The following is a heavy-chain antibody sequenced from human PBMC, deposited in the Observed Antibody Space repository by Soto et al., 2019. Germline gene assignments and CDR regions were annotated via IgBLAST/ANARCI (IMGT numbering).Heavy chain of an antibody. CDR2: IYSGGDT. V-gene: IGHV3-66*01. CDR3: ARSLYCGADCYSGFDY. CDR1: GITVRSHY. D-gene: IGHD2-21*02. J-gene: IGHJ4*02. Sequence: GGSLRLSCAVSGITVRSHYLSWVRQAPGKGLEWVSIIYSGGDTYYTDSVKGRFTISRDDVKNTLYLQMNNLRAEDTAVYYCARSLYCGADCYSGFDYWCQGILVNVS.